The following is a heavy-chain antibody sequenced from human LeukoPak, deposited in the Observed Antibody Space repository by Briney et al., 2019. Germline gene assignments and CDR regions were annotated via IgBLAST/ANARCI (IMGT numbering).Heavy chain of an antibody. J-gene: IGHJ3*02. CDR2: IYPGDSDT. V-gene: IGHV5-51*01. D-gene: IGHD5-18*01. CDR1: GYSFTSYW. CDR3: AKYSPEPYDAFDI. Sequence: PGESLKISCKGSGYSFTSYWIGWVRQMPGKGLEWMGIIYPGDSDTRYSPSFQVQVTISADKSISTACLEWSSLKASDTAMYYCAKYSPEPYDAFDIWGQGTMVTVSS.